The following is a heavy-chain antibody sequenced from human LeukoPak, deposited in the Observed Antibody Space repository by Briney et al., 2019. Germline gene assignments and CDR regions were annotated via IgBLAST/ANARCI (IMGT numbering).Heavy chain of an antibody. Sequence: ASVKVSCMASGYPFTTYDINWVRQAPGQGLEWMGWMNPDSGNTGYAQKFQGRVTITRNTSISTAYMELSSLRSDDTAVYYCARGGAYTYGYYWGQGTLVTVSS. V-gene: IGHV1-8*03. CDR2: MNPDSGNT. CDR3: ARGGAYTYGYY. D-gene: IGHD5-18*01. CDR1: GYPFTTYD. J-gene: IGHJ4*02.